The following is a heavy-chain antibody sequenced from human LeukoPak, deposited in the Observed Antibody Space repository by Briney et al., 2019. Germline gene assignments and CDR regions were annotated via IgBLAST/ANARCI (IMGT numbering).Heavy chain of an antibody. J-gene: IGHJ4*02. V-gene: IGHV1-2*02. CDR3: ARGSYDYVWGSYRSPIDY. Sequence: ASVKVSCKASGYTFTGYYMHWVRQAPGQGLEWMGWINPNSGGTNYAQKFQGRVTMTRDTSISTAYMELSGLRSDDTAVYYCARGSYDYVWGSYRSPIDYWGQGTLVTVSS. D-gene: IGHD3-16*02. CDR2: INPNSGGT. CDR1: GYTFTGYY.